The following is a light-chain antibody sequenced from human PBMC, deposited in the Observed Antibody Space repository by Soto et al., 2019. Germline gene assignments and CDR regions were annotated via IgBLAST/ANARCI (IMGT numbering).Light chain of an antibody. CDR3: QQYNSYPFT. J-gene: IGKJ3*01. Sequence: DIQMTQSPSPLSASVGDRVTITCRASQSISSWLAWYQQKPGKAPKLLIYDASSLESGVPSRFSGSGSGTEFTLTISSLQPDDFATYYGQQYNSYPFTFGPGTKVDIK. V-gene: IGKV1-5*01. CDR2: DAS. CDR1: QSISSW.